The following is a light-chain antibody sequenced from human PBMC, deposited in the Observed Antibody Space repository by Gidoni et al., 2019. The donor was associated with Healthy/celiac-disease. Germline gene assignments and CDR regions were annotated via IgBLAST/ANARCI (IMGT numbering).Light chain of an antibody. Sequence: DTPSTPSPSSLSASVGDRVTITCRASQSISSYLNWYQQKPGKAPKLLIYAASSLQSGVPSRFSGSGSGTDFTLTISSLQPEDFATYYCQQSYSTPFTFXPXTKVXIK. CDR2: AAS. CDR1: QSISSY. J-gene: IGKJ4*01. CDR3: QQSYSTPFT. V-gene: IGKV1-39*01.